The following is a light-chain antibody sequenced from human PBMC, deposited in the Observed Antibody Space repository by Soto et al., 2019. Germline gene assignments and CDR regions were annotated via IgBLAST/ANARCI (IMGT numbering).Light chain of an antibody. CDR1: QGISTY. CDR2: AAS. CDR3: HHAYITPYT. Sequence: DIQVTQSPVSLSASVGDRVTVTCRTSQGISTYLNWYQHKAGDAPRLLISAASDLQKGVPSRFSGSGSGADFTLTISSLRPEDFATYYCHHAYITPYTFGQGTKLEI. V-gene: IGKV1-39*01. J-gene: IGKJ2*01.